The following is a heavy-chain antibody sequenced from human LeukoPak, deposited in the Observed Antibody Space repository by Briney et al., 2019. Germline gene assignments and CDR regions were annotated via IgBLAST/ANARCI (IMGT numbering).Heavy chain of an antibody. V-gene: IGHV3-7*01. CDR2: IKQDGSEK. J-gene: IGHJ3*02. Sequence: GGSLRLSCAASGFTLSGYNMNWVRQAPGKGLEWVANIKQDGSEKYYVDSVKGRFTISRDNAKNSLYLQMNSLRAEDTAVYYCARAGGDGDLDIWGQGTMVTVSS. CDR3: ARAGGDGDLDI. D-gene: IGHD4-17*01. CDR1: GFTLSGYN.